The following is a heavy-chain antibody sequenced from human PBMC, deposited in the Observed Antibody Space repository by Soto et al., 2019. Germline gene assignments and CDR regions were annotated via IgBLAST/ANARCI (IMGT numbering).Heavy chain of an antibody. Sequence: QVQLVQSGAEVKKPGSSVKVSCKASGGTFSSYAISWVRQAPGQGLEWMGGIIPIFGTANYAQKFQGRVTITADESTSTAYMELSSLRSEDTAVYYCVAEGSKYCYDSSGYYYGMDVWGQGTTVTVSS. CDR1: GGTFSSYA. J-gene: IGHJ6*02. CDR2: IIPIFGTA. V-gene: IGHV1-69*01. CDR3: VAEGSKYCYDSSGYYYGMDV. D-gene: IGHD3-22*01.